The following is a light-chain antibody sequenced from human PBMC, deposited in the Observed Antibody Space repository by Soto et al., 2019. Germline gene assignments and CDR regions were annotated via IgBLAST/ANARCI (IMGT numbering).Light chain of an antibody. V-gene: IGKV3-20*01. CDR2: GAS. J-gene: IGKJ4*01. CDR3: QHYGSSSLT. CDR1: QSVSSSY. Sequence: EIELTQSPGTLSLSPGERATLSCRASQSVSSSYLTWYQQKPGQAPRLLIYGASSRATGTPDRFSGNGSGTDFFLTISRLEPEDFAVYYCQHYGSSSLTFGGGTKVDIK.